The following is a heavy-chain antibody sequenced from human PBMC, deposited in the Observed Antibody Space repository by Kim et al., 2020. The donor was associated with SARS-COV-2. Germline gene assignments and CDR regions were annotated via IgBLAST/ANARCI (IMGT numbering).Heavy chain of an antibody. Sequence: GGSLRLSCAASGFTFSSYAMSWVRQAPGKGLEWVSAISGSGGSTYYADSVKGRFTISRDNSKNTLYLQMNSLRAEDTAVYYCAKDNRYSGYGKGDYFDYWGQGTLVTVSS. J-gene: IGHJ4*02. CDR3: AKDNRYSGYGKGDYFDY. D-gene: IGHD5-12*01. V-gene: IGHV3-23*01. CDR1: GFTFSSYA. CDR2: ISGSGGST.